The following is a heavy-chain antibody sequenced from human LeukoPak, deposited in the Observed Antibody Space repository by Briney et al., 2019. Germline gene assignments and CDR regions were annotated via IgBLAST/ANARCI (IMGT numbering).Heavy chain of an antibody. CDR3: ARHYYDSTGYYYFDY. Sequence: SETLSLTCTVSGDSIAGSSYYWGWIRQPPGKGLEWIGSMYYSGSTYSNPSLKSRVTISVDTSKNQFSLKLSSVTAADTAVYYCARHYYDSTGYYYFDYWGQGTLVTVSS. CDR1: GDSIAGSSYY. J-gene: IGHJ4*02. CDR2: MYYSGST. D-gene: IGHD3-22*01. V-gene: IGHV4-39*01.